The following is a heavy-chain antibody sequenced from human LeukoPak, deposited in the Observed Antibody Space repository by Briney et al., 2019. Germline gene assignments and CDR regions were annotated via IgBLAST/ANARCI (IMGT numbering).Heavy chain of an antibody. CDR3: ARGPYCSGGSCSVAFDY. J-gene: IGHJ4*02. V-gene: IGHV4-34*01. CDR1: GGSFSGYY. CDR2: INHSGST. D-gene: IGHD2-15*01. Sequence: PSETLSLTCAVYGGSFSGYYWSWIRQPPGKGLDWIGEINHSGSTNYNPSLKSRVTISVDTSKNQFSLKLSSVTAADTAVYCCARGPYCSGGSCSVAFDYWGQGTLVTVSS.